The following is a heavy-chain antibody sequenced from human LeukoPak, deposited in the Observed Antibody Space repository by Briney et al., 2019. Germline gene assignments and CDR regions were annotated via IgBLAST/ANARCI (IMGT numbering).Heavy chain of an antibody. J-gene: IGHJ4*02. V-gene: IGHV3-23*01. Sequence: QAGGSLRLSCAASGFSFSSYAMSWVRQAPGKGLEWVSTINSGGSTYYADSVKGRFTISTDNSKNTLYLQMNSLRAEDTAVYYCAKDGMVGATLLYYFDYWGQGTQVTVSS. CDR3: AKDGMVGATLLYYFDY. CDR2: INSGGST. D-gene: IGHD1-26*01. CDR1: GFSFSSYA.